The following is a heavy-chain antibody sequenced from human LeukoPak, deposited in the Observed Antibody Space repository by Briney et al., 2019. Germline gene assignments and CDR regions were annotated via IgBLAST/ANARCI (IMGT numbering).Heavy chain of an antibody. CDR3: ARDNPYYYLY. V-gene: IGHV1-18*01. Sequence: ASVKVPCKASGYTFTNYGISWLRQAPGQGLEWMGWISAYNGDTKYAQNLQGRVTMTTDTSTSTAYMELRSLRSDDTAVYYCARDNPYYYLYWGQGTLVTVSS. J-gene: IGHJ4*02. CDR2: ISAYNGDT. D-gene: IGHD3-22*01. CDR1: GYTFTNYG.